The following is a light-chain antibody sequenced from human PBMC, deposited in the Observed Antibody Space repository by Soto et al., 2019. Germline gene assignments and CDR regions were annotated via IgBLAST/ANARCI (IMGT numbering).Light chain of an antibody. Sequence: EIVLTQSRATGSLSPGERVTLSCRASQCVNMYLAWCQQKPGQAPRRLIYDASNRATGIPARFSGSGSGTEFTLTISSLQSEDFAVYYCPQYNNWPAWTFGQGTKVDI. CDR2: DAS. J-gene: IGKJ1*01. V-gene: IGKV3D-15*01. CDR1: QCVNMY. CDR3: PQYNNWPAWT.